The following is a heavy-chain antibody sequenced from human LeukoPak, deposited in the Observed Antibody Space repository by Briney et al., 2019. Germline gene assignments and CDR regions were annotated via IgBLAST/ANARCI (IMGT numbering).Heavy chain of an antibody. V-gene: IGHV3-7*01. CDR3: ARGEFRWGYIVVVPAATYYFDY. CDR1: GFTFSSYG. J-gene: IGHJ4*02. CDR2: IKQDGSEK. Sequence: GGSLRLSCAASGFTFSSYGMHWVRQAPGKGLEWVANIKQDGSEKYYVDSVKGRFTISRDNAKNSLYLQMNSLRAEDTAVYYCARGEFRWGYIVVVPAATYYFDYWGQGTLVTVSS. D-gene: IGHD2-2*01.